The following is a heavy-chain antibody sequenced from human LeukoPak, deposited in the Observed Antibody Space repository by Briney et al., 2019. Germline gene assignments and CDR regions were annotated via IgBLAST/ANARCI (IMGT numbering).Heavy chain of an antibody. CDR3: ACLSSNGRRAFDI. CDR2: INHSGNT. J-gene: IGHJ3*02. CDR1: GGSISSFY. Sequence: SETLSLTCTVSGGSISSFYWTWIRRTPGKGLEWVGYINHSGNTNHNPSLKSRVTVSVDTSKSQFSLKLSSVTAADTAVYYCACLSSNGRRAFDIWGQGTMVTVSS. D-gene: IGHD2-8*01. V-gene: IGHV4-59*08.